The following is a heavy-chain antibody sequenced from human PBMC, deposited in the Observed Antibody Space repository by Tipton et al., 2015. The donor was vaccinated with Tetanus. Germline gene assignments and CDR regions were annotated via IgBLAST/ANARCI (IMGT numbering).Heavy chain of an antibody. CDR3: ARGGTMVHGVILQDHFYY. J-gene: IGHJ4*02. V-gene: IGHV4-30-2*01. CDR1: GASISSIYS. Sequence: TLSLTCAVSGASISSIYSWSWIRQPPGKGLEWIGYVFRSGSADYNPSLKNRATISVDRSKNQFSLKLSSVTAADTAVYFCARGGTMVHGVILQDHFYYWGQGTLVTVSS. D-gene: IGHD3-10*01. CDR2: VFRSGSA.